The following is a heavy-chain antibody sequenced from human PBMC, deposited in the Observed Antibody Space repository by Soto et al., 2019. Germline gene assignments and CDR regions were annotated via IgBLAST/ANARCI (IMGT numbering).Heavy chain of an antibody. Sequence: QVQLQESGPGLVKPSETLSLTCTVSGGSISSYYWSWIRQPAGKGLEWIGRIYTSGSTNYNPSLKSRATMSVDTSKNQFSLKLSSVTAADTAVYYCLGLPMPTVTTGYYYGMDVWGQGTTVTVSS. D-gene: IGHD4-4*01. CDR3: LGLPMPTVTTGYYYGMDV. CDR2: IYTSGST. CDR1: GGSISSYY. J-gene: IGHJ6*02. V-gene: IGHV4-4*07.